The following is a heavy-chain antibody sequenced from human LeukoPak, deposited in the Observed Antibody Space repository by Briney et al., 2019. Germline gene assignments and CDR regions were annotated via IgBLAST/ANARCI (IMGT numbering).Heavy chain of an antibody. J-gene: IGHJ4*02. CDR2: IYPGDSDT. D-gene: IGHD6-13*01. CDR1: GYSFTTYW. Sequence: GESLKISCKGSGYSFTTYWIGWVRQMPGKGLEWMGIIYPGDSDTRYSPSLQGQVTISADKSSSTAYLQWSSLRASDTAMYYCARRGPVAAAGYYFDYWGQGTLVTVSS. V-gene: IGHV5-51*01. CDR3: ARRGPVAAAGYYFDY.